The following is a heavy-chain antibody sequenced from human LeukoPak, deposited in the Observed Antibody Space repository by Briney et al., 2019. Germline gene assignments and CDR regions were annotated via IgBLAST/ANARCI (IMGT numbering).Heavy chain of an antibody. Sequence: PGGSLRLSCAASGFTVSSNYMGWVRQAPGKGLEWVSVIYSGGSTYYADSVKGRFTISRDNSKNTLYLQMNSLRAEDTAVYYCTRGESFYGSGRYYWGQGTLVTVSS. V-gene: IGHV3-53*01. CDR2: IYSGGST. CDR3: TRGESFYGSGRYY. CDR1: GFTVSSNY. D-gene: IGHD3-10*01. J-gene: IGHJ4*02.